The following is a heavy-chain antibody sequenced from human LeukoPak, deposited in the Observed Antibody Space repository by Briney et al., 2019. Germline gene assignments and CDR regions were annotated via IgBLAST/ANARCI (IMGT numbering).Heavy chain of an antibody. CDR1: GNSFTNYW. D-gene: IGHD1-20*01. CDR2: IYPGDSDT. Sequence: GESLKISCKGSGNSFTNYWIGWVRQMPGKGLEWMGIIYPGDSDTRYSPSFQGQVTISADKSISTAYLQWSSLKASDTAMYYCARLMLLHNWNSFDYWGQGTLVTVSS. V-gene: IGHV5-51*01. CDR3: ARLMLLHNWNSFDY. J-gene: IGHJ4*02.